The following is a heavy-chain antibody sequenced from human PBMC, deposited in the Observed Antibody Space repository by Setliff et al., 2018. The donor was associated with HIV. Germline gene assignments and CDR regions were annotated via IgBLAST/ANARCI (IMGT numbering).Heavy chain of an antibody. D-gene: IGHD1-1*01. Sequence: SVKVSCKASGGIFSRFALSWVRQAPGQGLEWMGGIIPIFGTPNYAQKFQGRVTITTDESTNTVYMELYSLTSEDTAIYYCASSAGAVPTTAPYGDYYYYFYMDVWGKGTTGTVSS. J-gene: IGHJ6*03. V-gene: IGHV1-69*05. CDR3: ASSAGAVPTTAPYGDYYYYFYMDV. CDR1: GGIFSRFA. CDR2: IIPIFGTP.